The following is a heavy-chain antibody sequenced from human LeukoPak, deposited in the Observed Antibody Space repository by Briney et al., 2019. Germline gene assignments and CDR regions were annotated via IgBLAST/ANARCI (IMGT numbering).Heavy chain of an antibody. V-gene: IGHV3-30*18. J-gene: IGHJ4*02. D-gene: IGHD2-15*01. Sequence: GRSLRLSCAASGFTFSSYGMHWVRQAPGKGLEWVAVISYDGSNKYYADSVKGRFTISRDNSKNTLYLQMNSLRAEDTAVYYCAKDARGYCSGGSCSHFGYWGQGTLVTVSS. CDR1: GFTFSSYG. CDR3: AKDARGYCSGGSCSHFGY. CDR2: ISYDGSNK.